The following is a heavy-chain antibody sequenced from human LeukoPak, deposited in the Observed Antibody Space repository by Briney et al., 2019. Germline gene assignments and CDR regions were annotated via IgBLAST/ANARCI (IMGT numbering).Heavy chain of an antibody. CDR3: AKGRCSGCYDGMDV. D-gene: IGHD6-19*01. V-gene: IGHV3-23*01. CDR2: LSGSGGST. Sequence: PGGSLRLSCTASDFTFSSYAMNWVRQAPGKGLEWVSGLSGSGGSTFYADSVKGRFTISRDNSKNTLYLQMNSVRAEDTAVYYCAKGRCSGCYDGMDVWGQGTTVTVSS. J-gene: IGHJ6*02. CDR1: DFTFSSYA.